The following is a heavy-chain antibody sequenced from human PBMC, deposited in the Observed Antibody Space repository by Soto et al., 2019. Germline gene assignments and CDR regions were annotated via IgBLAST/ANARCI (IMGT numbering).Heavy chain of an antibody. CDR1: VFTVSSNY. CDR2: IYSGGST. CDR3: ARDLSSDYGMDV. Sequence: EVQLVESGGGLVQPGGSLRLSCAASVFTVSSNYMSWVRQAPGKGLEWVSVIYSGGSTYYADSVKGRFTISRDNSKNTLYLQMNSLRAEDTAVYYCARDLSSDYGMDVWGQGTTVTVSS. J-gene: IGHJ6*02. V-gene: IGHV3-66*01.